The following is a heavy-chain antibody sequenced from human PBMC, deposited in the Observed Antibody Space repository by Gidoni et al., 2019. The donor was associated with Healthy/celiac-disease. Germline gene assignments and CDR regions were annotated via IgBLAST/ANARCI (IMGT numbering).Heavy chain of an antibody. CDR3: AREGDSSSFDY. J-gene: IGHJ4*02. CDR1: GFTFSSYA. Sequence: QVQLVESGGGVVQPGRSLRLSCAASGFTFSSYAMHWFRQAPGKGLEWAAVISYDGSNKYYADAVKGRFTISRDNSKNTLYLQMNSLRAEDTAVYYCAREGDSSSFDYWGQGTLVTVSS. D-gene: IGHD6-13*01. V-gene: IGHV3-30-3*01. CDR2: ISYDGSNK.